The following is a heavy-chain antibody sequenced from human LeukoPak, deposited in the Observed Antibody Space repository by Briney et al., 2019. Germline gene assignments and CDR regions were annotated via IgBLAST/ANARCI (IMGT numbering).Heavy chain of an antibody. CDR2: IYSSGST. CDR3: ARDLYGYASDWHGGYYFDY. J-gene: IGHJ4*02. Sequence: KPSETLCLTCTVSGGSITGYYWSWIRQPAGKGLEWIGRIYSSGSTNYNPSLKSRVTISVDRSKNQFSLKLDSVTAADTALYHCARDLYGYASDWHGGYYFDYWGQGTLVTVSS. V-gene: IGHV4-4*07. CDR1: GGSITGYY. D-gene: IGHD2-2*01.